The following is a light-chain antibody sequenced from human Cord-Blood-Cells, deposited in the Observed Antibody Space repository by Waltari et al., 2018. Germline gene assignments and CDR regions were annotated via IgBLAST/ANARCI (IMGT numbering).Light chain of an antibody. J-gene: IGKJ4*01. CDR3: QQFNSYPLT. Sequence: AIQLTQSPSSLSASVGDRVTITCRASQGISSALAWYQQKPGKAPKLLIYDASSLESGVPARFSGSGAGKDFNLTISSLQPEDFATYYCQQFNSYPLTFGGGTKVEIK. CDR1: QGISSA. CDR2: DAS. V-gene: IGKV1-13*02.